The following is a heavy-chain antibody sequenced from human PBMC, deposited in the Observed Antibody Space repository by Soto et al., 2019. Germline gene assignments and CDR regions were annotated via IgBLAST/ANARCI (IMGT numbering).Heavy chain of an antibody. CDR3: ARDRATFNH. D-gene: IGHD1-26*01. Sequence: GGSLRLSCAASGFTFTSYAMSWVRLTPGKGLEWVSAISGSGSNTFYADSVRGRFTISRDNSKNTVFLQVNNLRAEDTAVYFCARDRATFNHWAQGTRVTVSS. CDR1: GFTFTSYA. CDR2: ISGSGSNT. J-gene: IGHJ4*02. V-gene: IGHV3-23*01.